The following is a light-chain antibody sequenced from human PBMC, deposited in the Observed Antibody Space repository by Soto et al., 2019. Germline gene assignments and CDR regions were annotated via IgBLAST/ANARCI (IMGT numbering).Light chain of an antibody. V-gene: IGLV6-57*02. Sequence: QSVSESPGKTVTISCTGSSGSIASNYVQWYQQRPGSAPTTVIYEDNQRPSGVPDRFSGSIDSSSNSASLTISGLKTEDEADYYCQSYDSSFNWVFGGGTKLTVL. CDR1: SGSIASNY. CDR3: QSYDSSFNWV. J-gene: IGLJ3*02. CDR2: EDN.